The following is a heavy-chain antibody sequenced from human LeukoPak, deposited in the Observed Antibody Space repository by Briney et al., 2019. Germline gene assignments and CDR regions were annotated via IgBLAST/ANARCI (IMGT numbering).Heavy chain of an antibody. D-gene: IGHD2-15*01. J-gene: IGHJ3*02. Sequence: GGSLRLSCAASGFTFSSYGMHWVRQAPGKGLEWVAVIWYDGSNKYYADSVKGRFTISRDNSKNTLYLQMNSLKTEDTAVYYCTRVQEVVGAMDAFDIWGQGTMVTVSS. CDR2: IWYDGSNK. CDR3: TRVQEVVGAMDAFDI. V-gene: IGHV3-33*01. CDR1: GFTFSSYG.